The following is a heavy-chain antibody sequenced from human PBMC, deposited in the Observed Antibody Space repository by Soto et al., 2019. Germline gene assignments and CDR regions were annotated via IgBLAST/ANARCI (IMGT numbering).Heavy chain of an antibody. V-gene: IGHV3-23*01. Sequence: EVQLLESGGGLVQPGGSLRLSCAASRFTFSSYAMNWVRQAPGKGLEWVSVISGSSGSSYYADSVKGRFTISRDNSKNTLYRQMNSLRADDTAVYYCAKEPEYSSSSGPRYFDYWGQGTLVTVSS. CDR3: AKEPEYSSSSGPRYFDY. D-gene: IGHD6-6*01. J-gene: IGHJ4*01. CDR2: ISGSSGSS. CDR1: RFTFSSYA.